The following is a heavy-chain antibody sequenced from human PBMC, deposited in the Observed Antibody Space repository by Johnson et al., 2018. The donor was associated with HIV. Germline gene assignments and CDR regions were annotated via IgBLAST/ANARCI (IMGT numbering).Heavy chain of an antibody. CDR3: ARADRDSGIYHDAFDI. D-gene: IGHD1-26*01. J-gene: IGHJ3*02. CDR2: ISYDGSNK. Sequence: QVHLVESGGGVVQPGRSLRPSCAASGFTFSSYAMHWVRQAPGKGLEWVAVISYDGSNKYYADSVRGRFTISRDNAKNSLYLQMNSLTVEDTALYYCARADRDSGIYHDAFDIWGQGTMVTVSS. CDR1: GFTFSSYA. V-gene: IGHV3-30-3*01.